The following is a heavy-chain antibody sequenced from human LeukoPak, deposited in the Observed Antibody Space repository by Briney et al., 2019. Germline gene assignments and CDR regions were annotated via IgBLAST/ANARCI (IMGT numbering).Heavy chain of an antibody. J-gene: IGHJ4*02. D-gene: IGHD3-22*01. CDR1: GVTLSNYG. Sequence: PGESLRLSCAVSGVTLSNYGMSWVRQPPGKGLEWVAGITDSGGSTNYAGSVKGRFAISRNNPKNTLYLQMYSLRAEGTVVYFCAKRGVVIPVILDGFHKEAYYIDSWGQGALVTVSS. CDR2: ITDSGGST. V-gene: IGHV3-23*01. CDR3: AKRGVVIPVILDGFHKEAYYIDS.